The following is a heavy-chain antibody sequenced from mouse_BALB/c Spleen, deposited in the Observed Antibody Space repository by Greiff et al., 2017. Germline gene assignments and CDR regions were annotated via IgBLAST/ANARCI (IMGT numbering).Heavy chain of an antibody. D-gene: IGHD2-10*01. CDR3: TRSYYGPGYAMDY. Sequence: LQQPGSELVRPGASVKLSCKASGYTFTSYWMHWVKQRPGQGLEWIGNIYPGSGSTNYDEKFKSKATLTVDTSSSTAYMQLSSLTSEDSAVYYCTRSYYGPGYAMDYWGQGTSVTVSS. CDR2: IYPGSGST. J-gene: IGHJ4*01. CDR1: GYTFTSYW. V-gene: IGHV1S22*01.